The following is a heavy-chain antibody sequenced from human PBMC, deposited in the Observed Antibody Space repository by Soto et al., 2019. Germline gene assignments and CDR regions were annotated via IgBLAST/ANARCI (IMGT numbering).Heavy chain of an antibody. CDR3: ARDYYCSGGSCYSGWFDP. Sequence: QVQLVQSGAAVKKPGASVKVSCKASGYTFTSYGISWVRQAPGQGLEWMGWISAYNGNTNYAQKLQCRVTMTTDTSTRTAYMELRSLRSDDTAVYYCARDYYCSGGSCYSGWFDPWGQGTLVTVSS. V-gene: IGHV1-18*01. CDR2: ISAYNGNT. J-gene: IGHJ5*02. CDR1: GYTFTSYG. D-gene: IGHD2-15*01.